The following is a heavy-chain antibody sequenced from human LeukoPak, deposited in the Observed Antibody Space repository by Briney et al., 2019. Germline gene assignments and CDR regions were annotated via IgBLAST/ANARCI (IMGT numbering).Heavy chain of an antibody. J-gene: IGHJ3*02. V-gene: IGHV3-23*01. Sequence: GGSLRLSCAASGFTFSSYAMSWVRQAPGKGLEWVSAISGSGGSTYYADSVKGRFTISRDNCKNTLYLQMNSLRAEDTAVYYCAKVTVLLWFGELDDAFDIWGQGTMVTVSS. D-gene: IGHD3-10*01. CDR2: ISGSGGST. CDR3: AKVTVLLWFGELDDAFDI. CDR1: GFTFSSYA.